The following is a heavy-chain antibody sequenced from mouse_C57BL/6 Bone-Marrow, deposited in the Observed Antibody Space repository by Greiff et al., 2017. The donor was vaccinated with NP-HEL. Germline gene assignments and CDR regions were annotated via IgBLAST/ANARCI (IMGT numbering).Heavy chain of an antibody. J-gene: IGHJ3*01. D-gene: IGHD2-3*01. Sequence: QVQLKESGPGLVAPSQSLSITCTVSGFSLTSYGVHWVRQPPGKGLAWLVVIWSDGSTTYNSALKSRLSISKDNSKSQVFLKMNSLPTDDTAMYYCARHEGYYFADWGQGTLVTVSA. CDR2: IWSDGST. CDR3: ARHEGYYFAD. V-gene: IGHV2-6-1*01. CDR1: GFSLTSYG.